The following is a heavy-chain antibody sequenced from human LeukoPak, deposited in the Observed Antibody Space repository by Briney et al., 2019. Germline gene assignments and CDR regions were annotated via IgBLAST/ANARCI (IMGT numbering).Heavy chain of an antibody. J-gene: IGHJ4*02. CDR2: ITSSSNYI. V-gene: IGHV3-21*01. CDR3: ARDLRL. CDR1: GFTFSSFS. Sequence: GGSLRLSCAASGFTFSSFSMNWVRQAPGKGLEWVSSITSSSNYIYYANSVRGRFTISRDNAKNSLYLQMNSLRAEDTAVYYCARDLRLWGQGTLVTVSS.